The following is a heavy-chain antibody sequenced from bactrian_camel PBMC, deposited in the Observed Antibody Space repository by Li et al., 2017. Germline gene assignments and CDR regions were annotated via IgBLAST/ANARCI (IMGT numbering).Heavy chain of an antibody. V-gene: IGHV3S57*01. D-gene: IGHD5*01. CDR3: SANCPSRVY. J-gene: IGHJ4*01. CDR1: GYTYSISSC. CDR2: ISRDATT. Sequence: ESGGGSVQAGGSLRLSCVTSGYTYSISSCVAWFRQAPAKEREVVSTISRDATTRYADSVKGRFTISQDNAKTTLYLQMNSLKTEDTAVYYCSANCPSRVYWGQGTQVTVS.